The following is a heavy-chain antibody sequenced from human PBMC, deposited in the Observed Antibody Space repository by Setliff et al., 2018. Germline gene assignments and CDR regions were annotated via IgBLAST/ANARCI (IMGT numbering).Heavy chain of an antibody. CDR2: IWYDGSSK. D-gene: IGHD2-21*02. V-gene: IGHV3-33*01. J-gene: IGHJ6*02. CDR1: GFTFSSFG. CDR3: ARNWVTAQHYYHGMDV. Sequence: GGSLRLSCAASGFTFSSFGMHWVRQAPGKGLEWVAVIWYDGSSKFYGDSVKGRITISRDNSKNTLYLQMDSLRADDTAVYYCARNWVTAQHYYHGMDVWGQGTTVTVSS.